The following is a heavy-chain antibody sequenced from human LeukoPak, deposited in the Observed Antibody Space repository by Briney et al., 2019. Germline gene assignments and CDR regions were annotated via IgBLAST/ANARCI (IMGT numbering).Heavy chain of an antibody. D-gene: IGHD3-3*01. CDR2: INHSGST. Sequence: SETLSFTCAVYGGSFSGYYWSWIRQPPGKGLEWIGEINHSGSTNYNPSLKSRVTISVDTSKNQFSLKLSSVTAADTAVYYCARGKGRFLDYWGQGTLVTVSS. J-gene: IGHJ4*02. CDR1: GGSFSGYY. CDR3: ARGKGRFLDY. V-gene: IGHV4-34*01.